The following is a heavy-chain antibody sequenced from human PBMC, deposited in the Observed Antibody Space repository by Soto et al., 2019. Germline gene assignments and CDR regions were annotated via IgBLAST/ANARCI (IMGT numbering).Heavy chain of an antibody. D-gene: IGHD3-16*01. V-gene: IGHV4-30-4*01. J-gene: IGHJ5*01. CDR3: ATVLHDYGTNWVDS. CDR2: IYYTGTT. Sequence: SETLSLTCIVSGASIRSGRYYWIWIRQSPGRGLEWIGYIYYTGTTHYNPAVKGRVTILLDNSKDQFSLTLTSVTAADTAIYYCATVLHDYGTNWVDSWGQGTQVTVSS. CDR1: GASIRSGRYY.